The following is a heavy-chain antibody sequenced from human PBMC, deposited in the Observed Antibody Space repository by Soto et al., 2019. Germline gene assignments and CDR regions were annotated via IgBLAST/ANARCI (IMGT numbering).Heavy chain of an antibody. D-gene: IGHD3-9*01. CDR2: ISSSSSTI. CDR1: GLTFSSYS. Sequence: GGSLRLSCAASGLTFSSYSMNWVRQAPGKGLEWVSYISSSSSTIYYADSVKGRFTISRDNAKNTLYLQMNSLRAEDTAVYYCASGHVLRYFDWLLARVWGYYGMDVWGQGTTVTVSS. CDR3: ASGHVLRYFDWLLARVWGYYGMDV. J-gene: IGHJ6*02. V-gene: IGHV3-48*01.